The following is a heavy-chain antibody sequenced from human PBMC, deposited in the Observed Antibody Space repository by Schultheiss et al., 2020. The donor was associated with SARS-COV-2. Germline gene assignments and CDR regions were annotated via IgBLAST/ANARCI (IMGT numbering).Heavy chain of an antibody. CDR3: ARDMGGIAVAGFSAFDI. J-gene: IGHJ3*02. V-gene: IGHV1-2*02. CDR2: INPNSGGT. D-gene: IGHD6-19*01. Sequence: SVKVSCKASGGTFSSYTISWVRQAPGQGLEWMGWINPNSGGTNYAQKFQGRVTMTRDTSISTAYMELSRLRSDDTAVYYCARDMGGIAVAGFSAFDIWGQGTMVTVSS. CDR1: GGTFSSYT.